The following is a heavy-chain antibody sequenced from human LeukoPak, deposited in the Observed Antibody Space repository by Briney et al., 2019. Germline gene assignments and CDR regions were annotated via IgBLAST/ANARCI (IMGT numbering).Heavy chain of an antibody. V-gene: IGHV4-59*08. D-gene: IGHD4-17*01. J-gene: IGHJ5*02. CDR1: GAPLNNYY. CDR3: AMQVGIYGDYNNWFDP. CDR2: VDDSGST. Sequence: SETLSLTCTVSGAPLNNYYWNWVRQPPGKELEWIGNVDDSGSTRYNPSLKSRATMSLDSSKNQFSLRLTSVTAADMAVYYCAMQVGIYGDYNNWFDPWGQGARVTVSS.